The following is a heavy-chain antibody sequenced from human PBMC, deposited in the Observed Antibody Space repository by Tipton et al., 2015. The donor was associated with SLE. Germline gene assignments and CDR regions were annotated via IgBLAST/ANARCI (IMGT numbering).Heavy chain of an antibody. D-gene: IGHD4-17*01. J-gene: IGHJ4*02. V-gene: IGHV3-48*03. CDR1: GFTFRSYD. Sequence: SLRLSCAASGFTFRSYDMTWVRQAPGKGLEWVSYISDSGTTIYYADSVTGRFTISRDNAKNSLSLQMNSLRAEDTAVYYCARQSRDGDYFDFWGQGTLVTVSS. CDR2: ISDSGTTI. CDR3: ARQSRDGDYFDF.